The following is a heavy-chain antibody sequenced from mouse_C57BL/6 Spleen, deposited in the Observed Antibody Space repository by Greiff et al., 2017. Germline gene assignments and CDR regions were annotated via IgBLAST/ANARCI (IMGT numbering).Heavy chain of an antibody. CDR1: GFTFSSYA. Sequence: EVQLVESGGGLVKPGGSLKLSCAASGFTFSSYAMSWVRQTPEKRLEWVATISDGGSYTYYPDNVKGRFTISRDNAKNNLYLQMSHLKSEDTAMYYCARDNYGSSYYYAMDYWGQGTSVTVSS. V-gene: IGHV5-4*01. J-gene: IGHJ4*01. D-gene: IGHD1-1*01. CDR3: ARDNYGSSYYYAMDY. CDR2: ISDGGSYT.